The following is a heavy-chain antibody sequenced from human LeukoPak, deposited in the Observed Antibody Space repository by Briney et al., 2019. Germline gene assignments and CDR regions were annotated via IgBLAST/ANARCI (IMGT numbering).Heavy chain of an antibody. D-gene: IGHD6-13*01. V-gene: IGHV3-74*01. CDR2: INSDGSST. CDR3: ARALRYSSPFDY. Sequence: PGGSLRLSCAVSGFTFSSYWMHWVRQAPGKGLVWVSRINSDGSSTSYADSVKGRFTISRDNAKNTLYLQMNSLRAEDTAVYYCARALRYSSPFDYWGQGTLVTVSS. CDR1: GFTFSSYW. J-gene: IGHJ4*02.